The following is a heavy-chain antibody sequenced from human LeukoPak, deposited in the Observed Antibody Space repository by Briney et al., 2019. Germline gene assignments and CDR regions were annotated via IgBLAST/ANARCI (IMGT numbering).Heavy chain of an antibody. CDR3: ARDEWFSNYFDY. Sequence: GGSLRLSCAASGFTFSSYAMSWVRQAPGKGLEWVANIKQDGSEKYYVDSVKGRFTISRDNAKNSLYLQMNSLRAEDTAVYYCARDEWFSNYFDYWGQGTLVTVSS. CDR2: IKQDGSEK. J-gene: IGHJ4*02. CDR1: GFTFSSYA. V-gene: IGHV3-7*01. D-gene: IGHD3-3*01.